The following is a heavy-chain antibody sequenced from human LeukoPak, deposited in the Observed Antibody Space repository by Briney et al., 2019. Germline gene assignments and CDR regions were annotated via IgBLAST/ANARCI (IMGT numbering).Heavy chain of an antibody. Sequence: ASVKVSCKASGYTFTSYDINWVRQATGQGLEWMGWMNPNSGNIGYAQKFQGRVTMTRNTSMSTAYMELSSLRSEDTAVYYCARAYSRIAAAGTGYWGQGTLVTVSS. CDR2: MNPNSGNI. D-gene: IGHD6-13*01. CDR1: GYTFTSYD. CDR3: ARAYSRIAAAGTGY. J-gene: IGHJ4*02. V-gene: IGHV1-8*01.